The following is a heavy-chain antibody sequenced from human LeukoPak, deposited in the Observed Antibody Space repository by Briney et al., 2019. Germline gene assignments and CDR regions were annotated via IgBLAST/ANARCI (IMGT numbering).Heavy chain of an antibody. V-gene: IGHV1-69*04. CDR2: IIPILGIA. D-gene: IGHD4-17*01. Sequence: GASVKVSCKASGGTFSSYAISWVRQAPGQGLEWMGRIIPILGIANYALKFQGRVTITADKSTSTAYMELSSLRSEDTAVYYCARELTTRSFDYWGQGTLVTVSS. J-gene: IGHJ4*02. CDR1: GGTFSSYA. CDR3: ARELTTRSFDY.